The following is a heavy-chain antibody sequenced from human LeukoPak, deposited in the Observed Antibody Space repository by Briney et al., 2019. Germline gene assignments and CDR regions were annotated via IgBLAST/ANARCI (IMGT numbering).Heavy chain of an antibody. V-gene: IGHV1-2*02. Sequence: GASVNVSCKASGYTFTGYYMHWVRQAPGQGLEWMGWINTNSGGTNYAQNFQGRVTMTRDTSISTAYMELSRLRSDDTAVYYCARAYQWLRLLVDYWGQGTLVTVSS. CDR1: GYTFTGYY. CDR2: INTNSGGT. D-gene: IGHD5-12*01. J-gene: IGHJ4*02. CDR3: ARAYQWLRLLVDY.